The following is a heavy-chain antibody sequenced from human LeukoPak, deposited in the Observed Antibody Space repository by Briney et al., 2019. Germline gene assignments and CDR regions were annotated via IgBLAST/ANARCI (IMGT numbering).Heavy chain of an antibody. CDR2: ITPIDDST. Sequence: GASVKVSCKASGGTFSNHAFSWVRQAPGQGLEWMGGITPIDDSTNHVQKFQDRVMITADEATNIIYVELGSLKSEDTAEYYCARHSGHSSWYYGLDVWGQGTTVIVSS. J-gene: IGHJ6*02. D-gene: IGHD6-13*01. V-gene: IGHV1-69*13. CDR3: ARHSGHSSWYYGLDV. CDR1: GGTFSNHA.